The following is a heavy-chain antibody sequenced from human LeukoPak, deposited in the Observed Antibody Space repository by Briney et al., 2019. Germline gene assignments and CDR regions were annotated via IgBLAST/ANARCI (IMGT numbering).Heavy chain of an antibody. V-gene: IGHV4-59*08. CDR2: IYYSGST. D-gene: IGHD6-13*01. J-gene: IGHJ3*02. CDR1: GGSISSYY. Sequence: SETLSLTCTVSGGSISSYYWSWIRQPPGKGLEWIGYIYYSGSTNYNPSLKSRVTISVDTSKNQFSLKLSSVTAADTAVYYCASSSSWQLRDAFDIWGQGTMVTVSS. CDR3: ASSSSWQLRDAFDI.